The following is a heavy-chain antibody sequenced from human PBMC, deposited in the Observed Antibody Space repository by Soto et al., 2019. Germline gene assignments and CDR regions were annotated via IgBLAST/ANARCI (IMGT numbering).Heavy chain of an antibody. J-gene: IGHJ3*02. CDR1: GGTFSSYT. Sequence: QVPLVQSGAEVKKPGSSVKVSCKASGGTFSSYTISWVRQAPGQGLEWRGRIIPILGIANYAQKFQGRVTITADKSTSTAYMELSSLRSEDTAVYYCASSTDCTNGVCYTLSAFDIWGQGTMVTVSS. CDR3: ASSTDCTNGVCYTLSAFDI. CDR2: IIPILGIA. V-gene: IGHV1-69*02. D-gene: IGHD2-8*01.